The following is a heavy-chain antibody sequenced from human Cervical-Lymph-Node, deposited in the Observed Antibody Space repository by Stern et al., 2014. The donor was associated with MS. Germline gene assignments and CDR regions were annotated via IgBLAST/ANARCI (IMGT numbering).Heavy chain of an antibody. CDR3: ARGTSAFNCFDP. V-gene: IGHV6-1*01. D-gene: IGHD1-14*01. Sequence: QVQLGQSGPRLVKPSQTLSLTCDLSGDSVSSDSAAWNWIRQSPSRGLEWLGRTYFRSRWHNEYGQSVRGRIIISPDTSKNQFSLRLNSVTPEDTAVYFCARGTSAFNCFDPWGQGTLVTVSS. J-gene: IGHJ5*02. CDR2: TYFRSRWHN. CDR1: GDSVSSDSAA.